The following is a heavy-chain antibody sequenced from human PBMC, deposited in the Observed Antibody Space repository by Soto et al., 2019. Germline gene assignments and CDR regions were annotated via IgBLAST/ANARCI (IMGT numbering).Heavy chain of an antibody. CDR1: GDSMSSYY. D-gene: IGHD4-4*01. CDR3: ARAKSNYQTFDH. CDR2: IYYSGST. V-gene: IGHV4-59*01. J-gene: IGHJ4*02. Sequence: QVQLQESGPGLVKPSETLSLTCTVSGDSMSSYYWSWIRQPPGKGLEWIGYIYYSGSTTYNPSLRRRVTMSVDTSKNQFSLRLSSVTAADTAVYYCARAKSNYQTFDHWGQGSQVTVSS.